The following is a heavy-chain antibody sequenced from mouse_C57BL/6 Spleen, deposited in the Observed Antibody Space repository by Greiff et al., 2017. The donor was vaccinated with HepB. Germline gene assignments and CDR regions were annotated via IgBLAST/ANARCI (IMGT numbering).Heavy chain of an antibody. CDR3: ARSLTGQFAY. V-gene: IGHV1-54*01. J-gene: IGHJ3*01. Sequence: QVQLQQSGAELVRPGTSVKVSCKASGYAFTNYLIEWVKQRPGQGLEWIGVINPGSGGTNYNEKFKGKATLTADKSSSTAYMQLSSLTSEDSAVYFCARSLTGQFAYWGQGTLVTVSA. CDR2: INPGSGGT. CDR1: GYAFTNYL. D-gene: IGHD4-1*01.